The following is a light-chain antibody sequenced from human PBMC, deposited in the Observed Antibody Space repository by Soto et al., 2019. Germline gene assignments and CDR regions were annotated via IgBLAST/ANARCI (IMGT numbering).Light chain of an antibody. Sequence: QSALTQPRSVSGSPRQSVTISCTRTSSDVGGYNYVSWYQQHPGKAPKLMIYDVTKRPSGVPDRFSGSKSANTASLTISGLQAEDEADYYCCSYAGSYTWVFGGGTKLTVL. CDR3: CSYAGSYTWV. J-gene: IGLJ3*02. CDR2: DVT. V-gene: IGLV2-11*01. CDR1: SSDVGGYNY.